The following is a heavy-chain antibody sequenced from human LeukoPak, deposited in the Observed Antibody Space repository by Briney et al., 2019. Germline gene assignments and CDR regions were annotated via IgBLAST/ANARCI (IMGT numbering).Heavy chain of an antibody. CDR2: ISGSGGST. CDR3: AKGYSSSWYGHLDY. CDR1: GFTFSSYW. V-gene: IGHV3-23*01. D-gene: IGHD6-13*01. J-gene: IGHJ4*02. Sequence: GGSLRLSCAASGFTFSSYWMSWVRQAPGKGLEWVSGISGSGGSTDYADSVKGRFTISRDNFKNRLYLQMNSLRAEDTAVYYCAKGYSSSWYGHLDYWGQGTLVAVSS.